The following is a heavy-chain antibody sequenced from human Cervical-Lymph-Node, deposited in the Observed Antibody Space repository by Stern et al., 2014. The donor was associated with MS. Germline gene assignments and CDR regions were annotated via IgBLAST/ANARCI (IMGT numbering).Heavy chain of an antibody. V-gene: IGHV1-46*01. CDR2: INPGGGST. J-gene: IGHJ4*02. CDR3: ARDNGGWSVDS. Sequence: VQLEESGAEVKKPGASVKGSCKAFGYTFTSNKMHWVRQAPGQGLEWMGIINPGGGSTRYAQKLQGRVTMTRDTSTSTVYMELTSLRSEDTAVYSCARDNGGWSVDSWGQGTLVIVSS. CDR1: GYTFTSNK. D-gene: IGHD6-19*01.